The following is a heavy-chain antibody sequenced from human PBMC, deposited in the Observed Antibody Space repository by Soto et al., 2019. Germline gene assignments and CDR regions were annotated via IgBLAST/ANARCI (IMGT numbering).Heavy chain of an antibody. V-gene: IGHV4-59*01. D-gene: IGHD3-3*01. J-gene: IGHJ5*02. CDR2: IYYSGST. CDR1: GGSISSYY. CDR3: ARKVWDFWSGYYTGWFDP. Sequence: SETLALTCTVSGGSISSYYWSWIRQPPGKGLEWIGYIYYSGSTNYNPSLKSRVTISVDTSKNQFSLKLSSVTAADTAVYYCARKVWDFWSGYYTGWFDPWGQGTLVT.